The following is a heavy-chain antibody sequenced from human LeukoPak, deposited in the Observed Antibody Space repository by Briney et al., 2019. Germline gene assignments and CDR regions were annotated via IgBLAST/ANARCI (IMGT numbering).Heavy chain of an antibody. CDR2: ISSSSSYI. Sequence: GGSLRLSCAASGFTFSSYSMNWVRQAPGKGLEWVSSISSSSSYIYYADSVKGRFTISRDNAKNSLYLQMNSLRAEDTAVYYCAKELTVSGYSSGYYYYGMDVWGQGTTVTVSS. CDR1: GFTFSSYS. CDR3: AKELTVSGYSSGYYYYGMDV. V-gene: IGHV3-21*04. J-gene: IGHJ6*02. D-gene: IGHD6-19*01.